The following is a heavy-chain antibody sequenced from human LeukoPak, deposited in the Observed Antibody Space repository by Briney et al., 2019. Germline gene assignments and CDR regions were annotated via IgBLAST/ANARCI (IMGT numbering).Heavy chain of an antibody. V-gene: IGHV3-23*01. Sequence: PGGSLRLSCAASGFTFSGYAMSWVRQVPGKGLEWVSAISGSGGSTYYADSVKGRFTISRDNSKTTLYLQMNSLRAEDTAVYYCVKTDKLSSGWYRNFDYWGQGTLVTVSS. CDR3: VKTDKLSSGWYRNFDY. J-gene: IGHJ4*02. CDR1: GFTFSGYA. CDR2: ISGSGGST. D-gene: IGHD6-19*01.